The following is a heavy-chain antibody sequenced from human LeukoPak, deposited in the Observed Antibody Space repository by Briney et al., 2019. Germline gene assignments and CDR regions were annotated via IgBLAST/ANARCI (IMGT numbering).Heavy chain of an antibody. Sequence: GGSLRLSCAASGFTFSSYSMNWVRQAPGKGLEWVSSITSSSSYMYYADSVKGRFTISRDNAKNSLYLQMNTLRAEDTAVYYCARESLATIGVDYWGQGTLVTVSA. CDR3: ARESLATIGVDY. J-gene: IGHJ4*02. D-gene: IGHD5-12*01. V-gene: IGHV3-21*01. CDR1: GFTFSSYS. CDR2: ITSSSSYM.